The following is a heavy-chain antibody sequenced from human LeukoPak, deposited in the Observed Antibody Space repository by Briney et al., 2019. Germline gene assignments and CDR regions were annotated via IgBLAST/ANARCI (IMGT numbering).Heavy chain of an antibody. CDR3: ASFPTYGGNPDY. D-gene: IGHD4-23*01. CDR2: MNPNSGNT. J-gene: IGHJ4*02. Sequence: ASVKVSCKASGYTFTSYDINWVRQATGQGLEWMGWMNPNSGNTGYAQKFQGRVTMTRNTSISTAYMELSSLRSEDTAVYYCASFPTYGGNPDYWGQGTLVTVSS. V-gene: IGHV1-8*01. CDR1: GYTFTSYD.